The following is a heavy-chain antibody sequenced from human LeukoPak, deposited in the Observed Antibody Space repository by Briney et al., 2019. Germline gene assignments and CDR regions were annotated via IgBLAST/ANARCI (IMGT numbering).Heavy chain of an antibody. CDR1: GGSFSGYY. CDR3: ARGHRGSGWHYYYYGMDV. Sequence: PSETLSLPCAVYGGSFSGYYWSWIRQPPGKGLERIREINHSGSTNYNPSLKSRVTISVDTSNNQFSLKLSSVTAADTAVYYCARGHRGSGWHYYYYGMDVWGQGTTVTVSS. D-gene: IGHD6-19*01. V-gene: IGHV4-34*01. CDR2: INHSGST. J-gene: IGHJ6*02.